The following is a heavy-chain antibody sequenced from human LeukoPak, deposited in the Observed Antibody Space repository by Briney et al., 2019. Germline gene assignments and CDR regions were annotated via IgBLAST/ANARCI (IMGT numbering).Heavy chain of an antibody. Sequence: TGGSLRLSCAASGFTFSSYEMNWVRQAPGKGLEWVSYISGGSSFTYYVDSVKGRFTISRDNAKNSLYLQMNSLRAEDTAVYYCARDLGYSSGPNYWGQGTRVTVSS. J-gene: IGHJ4*02. D-gene: IGHD6-19*01. CDR2: ISGGSSFT. CDR3: ARDLGYSSGPNY. V-gene: IGHV3-48*03. CDR1: GFTFSSYE.